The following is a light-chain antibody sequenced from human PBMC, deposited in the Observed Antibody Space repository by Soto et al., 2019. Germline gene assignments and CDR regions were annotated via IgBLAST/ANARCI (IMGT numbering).Light chain of an antibody. CDR1: SSDVGGYNF. V-gene: IGLV2-14*01. J-gene: IGLJ1*01. Sequence: QSTLTQPATVSGSRGQWITISCTRNSSDVGGYNFVSWYQQHPDKAPKLMIYDVTNRPSGVSNRFSGSKSGNTASLTISGLQAEDEADYYCSSYTSISTYVFGTGTKVTVL. CDR3: SSYTSISTYV. CDR2: DVT.